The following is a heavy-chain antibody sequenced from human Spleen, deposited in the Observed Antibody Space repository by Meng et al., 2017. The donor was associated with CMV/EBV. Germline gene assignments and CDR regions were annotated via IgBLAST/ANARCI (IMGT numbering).Heavy chain of an antibody. CDR2: IYYSGST. D-gene: IGHD2-8*01. J-gene: IGHJ6*02. CDR3: ARAEGGVSVLMVYEWYYGMDV. CDR1: SYY. Sequence: SYYWSWIRQPPGKGLEWIGYIYYSGSTNYNPSLKSRVTISVDTSKNQFSLKLSSVTAADTAVYYCARAEGGVSVLMVYEWYYGMDVWGQGTTVTVSS. V-gene: IGHV4-59*01.